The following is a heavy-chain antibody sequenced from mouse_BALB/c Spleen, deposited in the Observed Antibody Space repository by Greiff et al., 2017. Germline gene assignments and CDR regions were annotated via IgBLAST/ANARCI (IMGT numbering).Heavy chain of an antibody. CDR2: ISSGGGST. CDR3: ARYFAWFAY. V-gene: IGHV5-12-1*01. Sequence: EVHLVESGGGLVKPGGSLKLSCAASGFAFSSYDMSWVRQTPEKRLEWVAYISSGGGSTYYPDTVKGRFTISRDNAKNTLYLQMSSLKSEDTAMYYCARYFAWFAYWGQGTLVTVSA. CDR1: GFAFSSYD. J-gene: IGHJ3*01.